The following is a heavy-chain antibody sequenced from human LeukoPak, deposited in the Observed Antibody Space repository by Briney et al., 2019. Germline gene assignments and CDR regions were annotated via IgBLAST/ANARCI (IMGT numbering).Heavy chain of an antibody. Sequence: GGSLRLSCAASGFTFSSYSMKWVRQAPGKGLEWVSSISSSSTYIYYADSVKGRFTISRDNAKNSLYLQMNSLRAEDTAVYYCARDLILLGESWGFDYWGQGTLATVSS. J-gene: IGHJ4*02. CDR3: ARDLILLGESWGFDY. CDR1: GFTFSSYS. CDR2: ISSSSTYI. D-gene: IGHD3-16*01. V-gene: IGHV3-21*01.